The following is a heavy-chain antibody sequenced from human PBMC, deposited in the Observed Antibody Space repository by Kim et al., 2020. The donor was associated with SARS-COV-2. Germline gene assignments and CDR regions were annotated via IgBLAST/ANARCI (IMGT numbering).Heavy chain of an antibody. J-gene: IGHJ4*02. CDR3: ARGLWTFDY. CDR2: GRP. V-gene: IGHV4-59*09. Sequence: GRPRYNPSLRSPVTISVDTSKNQFSLKLSSVTAADTAVYYCARGLWTFDYWGQGILVTVSS. D-gene: IGHD2-21*01.